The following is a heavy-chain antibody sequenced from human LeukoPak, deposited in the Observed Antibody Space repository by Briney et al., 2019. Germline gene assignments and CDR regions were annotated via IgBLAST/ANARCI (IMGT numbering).Heavy chain of an antibody. CDR1: GYTFTGYY. D-gene: IGHD5-18*01. J-gene: IGHJ4*02. V-gene: IGHV1-2*02. Sequence: RASVKVSCKASGYTFTGYYMHWVGQAPGQGLEWMGWINPNSGGTNYAQKFQGRVTMTRDTSISTAYMELSRLRSDDTAVYYCARRPDADTAMVFDYWGQGTLVTVSS. CDR2: INPNSGGT. CDR3: ARRPDADTAMVFDY.